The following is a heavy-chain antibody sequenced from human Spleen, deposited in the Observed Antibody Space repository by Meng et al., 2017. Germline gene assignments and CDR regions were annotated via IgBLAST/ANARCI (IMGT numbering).Heavy chain of an antibody. D-gene: IGHD1-26*01. CDR3: ARAGWDGATIEY. CDR1: GYSFTTYA. J-gene: IGHJ4*02. CDR2: IDTNTGNP. V-gene: IGHV7-4-1*02. Sequence: QVQLVQSGAEVKKPGASVKVSCKASGYSFTTYAMNWVRQAPGQGLEWMGWIDTNTGNPTYAQAFPGRFVFSLDTSVSTAFLQINNLEADDTALYYCARAGWDGATIEYWGPGTLVTVSS.